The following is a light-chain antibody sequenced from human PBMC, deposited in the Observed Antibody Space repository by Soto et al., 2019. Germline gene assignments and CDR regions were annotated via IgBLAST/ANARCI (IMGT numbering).Light chain of an antibody. CDR1: QGIRDD. J-gene: IGKJ4*01. CDR2: AVS. Sequence: DIRMSQAPSSLSASIGDRVTITCRASQGIRDDLGWYQQKPGKAPTRLIYAVSSLQNGVPSRFSGTGSGTEFTLTISRLQPEDSATYYCLQHNSYPLTFAGRTKVAIK. V-gene: IGKV1-17*01. CDR3: LQHNSYPLT.